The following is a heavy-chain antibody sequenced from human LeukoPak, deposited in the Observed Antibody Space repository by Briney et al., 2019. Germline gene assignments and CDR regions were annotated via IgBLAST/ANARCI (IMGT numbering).Heavy chain of an antibody. D-gene: IGHD3-22*01. CDR2: ISGSGGST. Sequence: PGGSLRLSCAASGFTFSSYAMSWVRQAPGKGLEWVSAISGSGGSTYYADSVKGRFTISRDNSKNTLYLQMNSLRAEDTAVYYCASDDSSGPVSLYYYGMDVWGQGTTVTVSS. J-gene: IGHJ6*02. CDR3: ASDDSSGPVSLYYYGMDV. CDR1: GFTFSSYA. V-gene: IGHV3-23*01.